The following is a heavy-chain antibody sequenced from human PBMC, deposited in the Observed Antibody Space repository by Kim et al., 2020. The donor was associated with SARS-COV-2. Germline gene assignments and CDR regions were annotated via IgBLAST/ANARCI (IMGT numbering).Heavy chain of an antibody. CDR3: AKQRYIFGLNTDYGMDL. CDR1: GFSFNNYG. CDR2: ISYEGSKK. V-gene: IGHV3-30*18. Sequence: GGSLRLSCAASGFSFNNYGMHWVRQAPGKGLEWVAFISYEGSKKQYLDSLKGRFTVSRDYSKNTLYLQMNSLTAEDTAVYYCAKQRYIFGLNTDYGMDLWGQGTTVTVSS. J-gene: IGHJ6*02. D-gene: IGHD3-16*01.